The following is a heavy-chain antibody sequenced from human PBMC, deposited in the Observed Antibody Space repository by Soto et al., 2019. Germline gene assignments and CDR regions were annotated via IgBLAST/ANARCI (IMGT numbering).Heavy chain of an antibody. J-gene: IGHJ4*02. CDR3: ARHGGQSGGSGNFDY. CDR1: GGSISSSSYY. D-gene: IGHD3-3*01. V-gene: IGHV4-39*01. CDR2: IYYSGST. Sequence: QLQLQESGPGLVKPSETLSLTCTVSGGSISSSSYYWGWIRQPPGKGLEWIGSIYYSGSTYYNPSLKSRVTISVDTSKNQFSLKLSSVSAADTAVYYCARHGGQSGGSGNFDYWGQGTLVTVSS.